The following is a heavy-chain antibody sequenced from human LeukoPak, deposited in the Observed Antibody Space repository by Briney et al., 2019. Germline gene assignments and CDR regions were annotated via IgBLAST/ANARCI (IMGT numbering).Heavy chain of an antibody. V-gene: IGHV3-7*01. J-gene: IGHJ3*02. CDR1: GFTFSNYW. CDR2: VKQDESEK. Sequence: GGSLRLSCAGSGFTFSNYWMTWVRQAPGKGLEWVANVKQDESEKHYVDSVKGRFTISRVNAKSSLYLRMDSLRVEDTAVYYCARDRDYHDDRTDYYYDAFDIWGQGTTVTVSS. CDR3: ARDRDYHDDRTDYYYDAFDI. D-gene: IGHD3-22*01.